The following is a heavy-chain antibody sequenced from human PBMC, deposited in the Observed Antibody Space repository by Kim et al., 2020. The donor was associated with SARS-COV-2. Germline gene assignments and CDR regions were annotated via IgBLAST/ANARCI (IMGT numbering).Heavy chain of an antibody. CDR2: IYYSGST. D-gene: IGHD3-22*01. J-gene: IGHJ4*02. CDR1: GGSISSSSYY. CDR3: ARLHIDHRWRNLYYDSSGYYSGHFDY. Sequence: SETLSLTCTVSGGSISSSSYYWGWIRQPPGKGLEWIGSIYYSGSTYYNPSLKSRVTISVDTSKNQFSLKLSSVTAADTAVYYCARLHIDHRWRNLYYDSSGYYSGHFDYWGQGTLVTVSS. V-gene: IGHV4-39*01.